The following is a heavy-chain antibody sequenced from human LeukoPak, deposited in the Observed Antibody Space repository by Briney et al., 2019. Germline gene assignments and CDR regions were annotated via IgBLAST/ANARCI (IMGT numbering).Heavy chain of an antibody. V-gene: IGHV4-59*01. D-gene: IGHD3-10*01. CDR3: ARVSETRVSRYYHYYMDV. J-gene: IGHJ6*03. CDR1: GGSMNSYY. Sequence: ASETLSLTCTVSGGSMNSYYWNWIRQSPGKGLEWIGSIFSSGSTNYNPSLNSRGTISIDTSKNQFSLNLSSVTAAATAVYYCARVSETRVSRYYHYYMDVWAKGTTVTVSS. CDR2: IFSSGST.